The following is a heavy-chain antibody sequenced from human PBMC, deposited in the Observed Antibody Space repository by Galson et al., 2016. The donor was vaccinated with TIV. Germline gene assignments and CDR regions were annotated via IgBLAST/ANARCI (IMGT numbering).Heavy chain of an antibody. CDR1: GFSSSTSW. V-gene: IGHV3-7*04. CDR2: IKEDGSEK. J-gene: IGHJ4*02. CDR3: ARGSGWTHDY. D-gene: IGHD6-19*01. Sequence: SLRLSCAASGFSSSTSWINRVRQAPGKGLEWLAMIKEDGSEKDYVDSVKGRFTISRDAASDSVYLQMNSLRAEDTAVYYCARGSGWTHDYWGQGTLVTVSS.